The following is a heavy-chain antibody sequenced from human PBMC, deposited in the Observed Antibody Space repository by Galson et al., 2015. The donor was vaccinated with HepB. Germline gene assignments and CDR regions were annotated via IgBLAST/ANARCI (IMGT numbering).Heavy chain of an antibody. J-gene: IGHJ3*02. CDR3: ARDLYYYSSGSRGAFDI. V-gene: IGHV1-46*01. D-gene: IGHD3-22*01. CDR1: GYTFTNYY. Sequence: SVKVSCKASGYTFTNYYMHWVRQAPGQGLEWMGIINPSGGSTSYAQKFQGRVTMTRDTSTSIVYMELSSLRSEDTAVYYCARDLYYYSSGSRGAFDIWGQGTMVTVSS. CDR2: INPSGGST.